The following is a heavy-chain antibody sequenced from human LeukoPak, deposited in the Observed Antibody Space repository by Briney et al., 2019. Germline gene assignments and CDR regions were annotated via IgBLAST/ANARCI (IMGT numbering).Heavy chain of an antibody. Sequence: SETLSLTCTVSGYSISSGYYWGWIRQAPGKGLEWIGSIYKSGSTYYNPSLKSRVTISVDMSKNQFSLKMSSVTAADTAVYYCARAYSSSWYWNWFDPWGQGTLVTVSS. CDR3: ARAYSSSWYWNWFDP. J-gene: IGHJ5*02. V-gene: IGHV4-38-2*02. CDR1: GYSISSGYY. D-gene: IGHD6-13*01. CDR2: IYKSGST.